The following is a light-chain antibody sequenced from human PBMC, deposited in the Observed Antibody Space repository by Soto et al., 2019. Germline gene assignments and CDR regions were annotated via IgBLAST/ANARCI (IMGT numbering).Light chain of an antibody. Sequence: DRVMTQSAASLSASPGERCSLXCRASQSVDHYVEWYQQNSGKAPRLLISGARSRATGVLERLSGSGTGKDFTLIISSLQAEDFGVYFCYQYNNWPPSTFGQGTRLEIK. J-gene: IGKJ5*01. CDR1: QSVDHY. V-gene: IGKV3-15*01. CDR3: YQYNNWPPST. CDR2: GAR.